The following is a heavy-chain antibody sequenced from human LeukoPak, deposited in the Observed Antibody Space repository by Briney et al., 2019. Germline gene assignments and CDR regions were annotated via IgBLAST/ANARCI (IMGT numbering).Heavy chain of an antibody. J-gene: IGHJ4*02. CDR1: GYTFTSYD. V-gene: IGHV1-8*01. Sequence: ASVTVSCKASGYTFTSYDINWVRQATGQGLEGMGWMNPNSGNTGYAQKFQGGVTMTSNTSISTAYMELSRTRSEDTAVYYCARGLWRTNGVFLGYWGQGTLVIVSS. CDR2: MNPNSGNT. CDR3: ARGLWRTNGVFLGY. D-gene: IGHD2-8*01.